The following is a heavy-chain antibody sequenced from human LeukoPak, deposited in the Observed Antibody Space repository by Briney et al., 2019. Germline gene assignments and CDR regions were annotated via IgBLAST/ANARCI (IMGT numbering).Heavy chain of an antibody. V-gene: IGHV4-59*01. Sequence: SETLSLTCTVSGGSISSYYWSWIRLPPGKGLEWIGYIYYTGATYYNPSLKSRVTISLDTSKNQFSLKLSSVTAADAAVYYCARAGYSYGTGYYFGYWGQGALVTVSS. D-gene: IGHD5-18*01. J-gene: IGHJ4*02. CDR2: IYYTGAT. CDR1: GGSISSYY. CDR3: ARAGYSYGTGYYFGY.